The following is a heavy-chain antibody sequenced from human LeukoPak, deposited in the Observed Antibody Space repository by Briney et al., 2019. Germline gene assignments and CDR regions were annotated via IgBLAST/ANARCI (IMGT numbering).Heavy chain of an antibody. CDR2: IYYSGST. V-gene: IGHV4-30-4*01. CDR1: GGSISSGDYY. J-gene: IGHJ6*02. Sequence: SETLSLTCTVSGGSISSGDYYWSWIRQPPGKGLEWIGYIYYSGSTYYNPSLKSRVTISLDTSENQFSLKLSSVTAADTAVYYCARHSKTTVAATVSYPMDVWGQGSTVTVSS. CDR3: ARHSKTTVAATVSYPMDV. D-gene: IGHD6-19*01.